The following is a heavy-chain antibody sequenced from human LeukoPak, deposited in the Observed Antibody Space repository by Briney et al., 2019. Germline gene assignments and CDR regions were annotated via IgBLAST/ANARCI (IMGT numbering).Heavy chain of an antibody. D-gene: IGHD6-19*01. J-gene: IGHJ4*02. Sequence: GGSLGLSCAASGFTFTSYSMNWVRQAPGKGLEWVALIWFDGSNKNYADSVKGRFTISRDISKNTLYLQMNSLRAEDTAVYYCARAGSGWTFDYWGQGTLVTVSS. V-gene: IGHV3-33*08. CDR2: IWFDGSNK. CDR3: ARAGSGWTFDY. CDR1: GFTFTSYS.